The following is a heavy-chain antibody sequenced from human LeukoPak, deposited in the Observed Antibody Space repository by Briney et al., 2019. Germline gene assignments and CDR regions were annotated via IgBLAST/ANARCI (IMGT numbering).Heavy chain of an antibody. CDR2: ISGGST. J-gene: IGHJ4*02. D-gene: IGHD6-13*01. CDR3: ARDIGGGSYSSSWYDFDY. CDR1: GFTVSSNE. V-gene: IGHV3-38-3*01. Sequence: GGSLRLSCAASGFTVSSNEMSWVRQAPGKGLEWVSSISGGSTYYADSRKGRFTISRDNAKNSLYLQMNSLRAEDTAVYYCARDIGGGSYSSSWYDFDYWGQGTLVTVSS.